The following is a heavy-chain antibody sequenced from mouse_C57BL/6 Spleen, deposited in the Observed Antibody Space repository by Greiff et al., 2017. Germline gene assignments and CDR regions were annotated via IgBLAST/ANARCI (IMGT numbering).Heavy chain of an antibody. CDR3: ARGGYGSSYERYLDY. J-gene: IGHJ2*01. Sequence: QVQLQQPGAELVRPGTSVKLSCKASGYTFTSYWMHWVKQRPGQGLEWIGVIAPSDSYTNYNQKFKGKATLTVDTSSSKAYMQLRRLTSEDSAVYDCARGGYGSSYERYLDYWGQGTTLTVSS. CDR2: IAPSDSYT. CDR1: GYTFTSYW. D-gene: IGHD1-1*01. V-gene: IGHV1-59*01.